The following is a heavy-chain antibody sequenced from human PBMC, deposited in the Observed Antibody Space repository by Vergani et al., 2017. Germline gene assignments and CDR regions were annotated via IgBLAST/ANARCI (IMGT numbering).Heavy chain of an antibody. V-gene: IGHV3-48*04. CDR2: ISSSSSTI. D-gene: IGHD6-19*01. J-gene: IGHJ4*02. Sequence: EVQLVESGGGLVQPGGSLRLSCAAPGFTFSSYSMNWVRQAPGKGLEWVSYISSSSSTIYYADSVKGRFTIARDNAKNSLYLQMNSLRAEDTAVYYCARVLAVAGTPFFDYWGQGTLVIVTS. CDR1: GFTFSSYS. CDR3: ARVLAVAGTPFFDY.